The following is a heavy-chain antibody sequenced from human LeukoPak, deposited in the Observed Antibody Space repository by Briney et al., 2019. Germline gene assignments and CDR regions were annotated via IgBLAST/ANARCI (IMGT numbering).Heavy chain of an antibody. J-gene: IGHJ4*02. D-gene: IGHD5-18*01. V-gene: IGHV3-23*01. Sequence: PGGSLRLSCAASGFPVSSYAMTWVRQAPGKGLEWVSTISGSGSTTYYADSVRGRFSISRDNSRNLLFLQMNSLRAEDTALYYCAKALSGYIYGPDVWSQGTLVTVSS. CDR3: AKALSGYIYGPDV. CDR1: GFPVSSYA. CDR2: ISGSGSTT.